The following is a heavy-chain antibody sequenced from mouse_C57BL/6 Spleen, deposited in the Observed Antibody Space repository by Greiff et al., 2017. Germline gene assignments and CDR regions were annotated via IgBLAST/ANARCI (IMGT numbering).Heavy chain of an antibody. V-gene: IGHV14-1*01. CDR2: IDPEDGDT. CDR1: GFNIKDYY. CDR3: TTPGAYGSSPYWYFDV. J-gene: IGHJ1*03. D-gene: IGHD1-1*01. Sequence: EVQLQQSGAELVRPGASVKLSCTASGFNIKDYYMHWVKQRPEQGLEWIGRIDPEDGDTEYAPKFQGKATMTADTSSNTAYLQLSSLTSEDTAVYYCTTPGAYGSSPYWYFDVWGTGTTVTVSS.